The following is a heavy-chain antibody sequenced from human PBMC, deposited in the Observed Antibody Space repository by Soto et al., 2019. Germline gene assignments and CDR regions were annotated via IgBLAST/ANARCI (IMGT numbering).Heavy chain of an antibody. V-gene: IGHV1-8*01. CDR2: MNPNSGNT. Sequence: NGQGLEWMGWMNPNSGNTGYAQKFQGRVTMTRNTSISTAYMELSSLRSEDTAVYFCARGSIAAAGTLFDCWGHGTLVPVSS. CDR3: ARGSIAAAGTLFDC. D-gene: IGHD6-13*01. J-gene: IGHJ4*01.